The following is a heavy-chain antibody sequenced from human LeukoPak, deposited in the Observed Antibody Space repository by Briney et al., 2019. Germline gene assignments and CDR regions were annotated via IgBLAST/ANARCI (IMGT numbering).Heavy chain of an antibody. CDR1: GYTFTSYD. Sequence: ASVKVSCKASGYTFTSYDINWVRQATGQGLEWMGWMNPNSGNTGYARKFQGRVTMTRNTSISTAYMELSSLRSEDTAVYYCARGDSDFDWLYYWGQGTLVTVSS. CDR2: MNPNSGNT. D-gene: IGHD3-9*01. J-gene: IGHJ4*02. V-gene: IGHV1-8*01. CDR3: ARGDSDFDWLYY.